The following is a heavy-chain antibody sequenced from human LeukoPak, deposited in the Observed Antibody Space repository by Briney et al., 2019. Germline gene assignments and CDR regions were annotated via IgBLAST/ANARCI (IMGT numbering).Heavy chain of an antibody. V-gene: IGHV3-7*01. CDR3: ARELTYYYGSGSYYPNFDY. CDR1: GFTFSNYW. J-gene: IGHJ4*02. D-gene: IGHD3-10*01. Sequence: GGSLRLSCAASGFTFSNYWMSWVRQAPGKGLEWVANIKQDGSEKYYVDSVKGRFTISRDNAKNSLYLQMNSLRDEDTAVYYCARELTYYYGSGSYYPNFDYWGQGSLVTGSS. CDR2: IKQDGSEK.